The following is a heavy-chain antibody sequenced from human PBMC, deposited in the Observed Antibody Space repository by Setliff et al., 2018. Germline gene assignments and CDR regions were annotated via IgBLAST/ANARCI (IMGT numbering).Heavy chain of an antibody. Sequence: GGSLRLSCAASGFTCSSYAMSWVRQAPGKGLEWVSAISGSGGSTYYADSVKGRFTISRDNAKNSLYLQMNSLRAEDTAVYYCARGLRWYPNGYYFNSWGQGTLVTVSS. D-gene: IGHD4-17*01. CDR2: ISGSGGST. CDR1: GFTCSSYA. V-gene: IGHV3-23*01. CDR3: ARGLRWYPNGYYFNS. J-gene: IGHJ4*02.